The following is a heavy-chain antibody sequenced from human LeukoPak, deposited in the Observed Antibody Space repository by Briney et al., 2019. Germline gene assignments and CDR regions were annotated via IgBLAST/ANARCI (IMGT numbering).Heavy chain of an antibody. CDR2: IYFTGTT. Sequence: SETLSLTCTVSGGSISGYYWSWIRQPPGKGLEWIAYIYFTGTTNYNPSLQSRVTISVDTSKNQFSPRLTSVTAADTAVYYCARFSDYYDSSGHYLDYWGQGTLVAVSS. D-gene: IGHD3-22*01. J-gene: IGHJ4*02. CDR1: GGSISGYY. CDR3: ARFSDYYDSSGHYLDY. V-gene: IGHV4-59*08.